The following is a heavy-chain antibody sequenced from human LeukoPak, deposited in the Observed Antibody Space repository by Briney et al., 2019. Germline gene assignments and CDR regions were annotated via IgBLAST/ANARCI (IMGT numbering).Heavy chain of an antibody. J-gene: IGHJ4*02. V-gene: IGHV1-18*01. D-gene: IGHD1-26*01. CDR1: GYTFTRYG. Sequence: ASVKVSCKAFGYTFTRYGVSWVRQAAGQGLEWIGWISGSNGNTNYAQNFQGRVTMTTDSSTSTAYMELRSLRSNDTAVYYCVRSGRGTSYYFHYWRQGTLVTVSS. CDR3: VRSGRGTSYYFHY. CDR2: ISGSNGNT.